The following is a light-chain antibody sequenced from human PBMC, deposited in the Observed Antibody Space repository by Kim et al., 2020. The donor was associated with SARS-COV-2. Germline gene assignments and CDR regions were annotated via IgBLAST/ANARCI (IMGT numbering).Light chain of an antibody. J-gene: IGLJ1*01. V-gene: IGLV2-14*03. CDR3: SSYTSSSTFYV. CDR1: SSDVGGYNY. CDR2: DVS. Sequence: QSITISCTETSSDVGGYNYVSWYQQHPGKAPKLMIYDVSNRPSGVSNRFSGSKSGNTASLTISGLQAEDEADYYCSSYTSSSTFYVFGTGTKVTVL.